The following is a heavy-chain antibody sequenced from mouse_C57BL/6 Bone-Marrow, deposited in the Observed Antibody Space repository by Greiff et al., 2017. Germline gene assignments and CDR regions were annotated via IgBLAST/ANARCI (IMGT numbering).Heavy chain of an antibody. CDR3: ARLGYDGYLYYFDY. D-gene: IGHD2-3*01. CDR1: GFTFSSYG. J-gene: IGHJ2*01. CDR2: ISSGGSYT. V-gene: IGHV5-6*01. Sequence: EVQRVESGGDLVKPGGSLKLSCAASGFTFSSYGMSWVRQTPDKRLEWVATISSGGSYTYYPDSVKGRFTISRDNAKNTLYLQMSSLKSEDTAMYYCARLGYDGYLYYFDYWGQGTTLTVSS.